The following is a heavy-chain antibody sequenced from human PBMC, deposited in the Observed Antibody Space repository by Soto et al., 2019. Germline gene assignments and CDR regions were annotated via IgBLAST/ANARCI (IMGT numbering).Heavy chain of an antibody. CDR2: INAGNGNT. Sequence: QVQLVQSGAEVKKPGASVKVSCKASGYTFTSYAMHWVRQAPGQRLEWMGWINAGNGNTKYSQKFQGRVTITRDPSASTAYMELSSLRSEDTAVYYCARSVFDVVVPAAMSWFDPWGQGTLVTVSS. D-gene: IGHD2-2*01. CDR3: ARSVFDVVVPAAMSWFDP. CDR1: GYTFTSYA. J-gene: IGHJ5*02. V-gene: IGHV1-3*01.